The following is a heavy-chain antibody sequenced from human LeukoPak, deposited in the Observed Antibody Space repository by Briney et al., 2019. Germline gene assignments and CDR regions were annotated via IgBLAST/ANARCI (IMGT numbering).Heavy chain of an antibody. Sequence: KTGGSLRLSCEASGFSFSNAWMTWVRQAPGKGLEWVGPIKSKTDGGTTDYAAPVRGRFTISRDDSKNTLSLQMNSLKTEYTAVYYCTTDRPTALGYCSSPSCYVPWFDPWGQGTLVTVSS. V-gene: IGHV3-15*01. J-gene: IGHJ5*02. CDR2: IKSKTDGGTT. D-gene: IGHD2-2*01. CDR3: TTDRPTALGYCSSPSCYVPWFDP. CDR1: GFSFSNAW.